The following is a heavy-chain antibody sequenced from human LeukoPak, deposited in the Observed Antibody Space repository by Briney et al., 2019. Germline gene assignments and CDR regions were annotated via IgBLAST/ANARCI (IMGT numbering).Heavy chain of an antibody. V-gene: IGHV1-2*02. Sequence: ASVKVSCKASGYTFTGYYMHWVRQAPGQGLEWMGWINPNSGGTNYAQKFQGRVTMTRDTSISTAYMELSRLRSDDTAVYYCARAERTYCSSTSCDEDWFDPWGQGTLVTVSS. CDR2: INPNSGGT. D-gene: IGHD2-2*01. CDR1: GYTFTGYY. CDR3: ARAERTYCSSTSCDEDWFDP. J-gene: IGHJ5*02.